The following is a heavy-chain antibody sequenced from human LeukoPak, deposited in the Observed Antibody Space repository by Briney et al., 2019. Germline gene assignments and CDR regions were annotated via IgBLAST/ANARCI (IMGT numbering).Heavy chain of an antibody. D-gene: IGHD6-19*01. CDR2: IGYSATTV. CDR1: GFTFRDYY. CDR3: ARTLAVADH. Sequence: PGGSLRLSCAASGFTFRDYYMTWIRQAPGKGLEGISYIGYSATTVFYADSVRGRFNISRDDAKNSLFLQMDGLRAEDAAVYYCARTLAVADHWGQGTLVTVSS. V-gene: IGHV3-11*01. J-gene: IGHJ4*02.